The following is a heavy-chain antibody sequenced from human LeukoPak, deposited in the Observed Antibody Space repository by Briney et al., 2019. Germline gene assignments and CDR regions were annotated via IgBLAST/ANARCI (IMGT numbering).Heavy chain of an antibody. CDR2: IYTSGST. D-gene: IGHD3-22*01. V-gene: IGHV4-4*07. Sequence: SETLSLTCTVSGGSISSYYWSWIRQPAGKGLEWIGRIYTSGSTNYNPSLKSRVTMSVDTSKNQFSLKLSSVTAADTAVYYCAGDHYYDSSGYYFDYWGQGTLVTVSS. CDR3: AGDHYYDSSGYYFDY. J-gene: IGHJ4*02. CDR1: GGSISSYY.